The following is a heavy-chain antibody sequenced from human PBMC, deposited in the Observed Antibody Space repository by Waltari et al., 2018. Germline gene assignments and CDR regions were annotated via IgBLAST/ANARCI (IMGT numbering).Heavy chain of an antibody. J-gene: IGHJ4*02. Sequence: QVQLVQSGAEVKKPGASVKVSCKASGYTFTGYYMHWVRQAPGQGLEWMGWINPNSGGTNYAQKCQGRVTMTRDTSISTAYMELSRLRSDDTAVYYCARDTGSGSLDYWGQGTLVTVSS. CDR3: ARDTGSGSLDY. CDR2: INPNSGGT. V-gene: IGHV1-2*02. CDR1: GYTFTGYY. D-gene: IGHD1-26*01.